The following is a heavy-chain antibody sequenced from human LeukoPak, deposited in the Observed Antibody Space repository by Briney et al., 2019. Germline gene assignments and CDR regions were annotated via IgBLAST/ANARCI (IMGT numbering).Heavy chain of an antibody. V-gene: IGHV4-4*07. CDR3: ARETQFYDSSGYPDY. CDR2: IYTSGST. J-gene: IGHJ4*02. Sequence: PSETLSLTCTVSGGSISSYYWSWIRQPAGKGLEWIGRIYTSGSTNYNPSLKSRVTMSVDTSKNQFSLKLSSVTAADTAVCYCARETQFYDSSGYPDYWGQGTLVTVSS. CDR1: GGSISSYY. D-gene: IGHD3-22*01.